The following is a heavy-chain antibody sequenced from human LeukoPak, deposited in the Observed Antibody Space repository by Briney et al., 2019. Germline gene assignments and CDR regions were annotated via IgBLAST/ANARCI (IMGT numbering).Heavy chain of an antibody. D-gene: IGHD5-12*01. CDR3: AKGSGYDLVDY. V-gene: IGHV3-23*01. CDR2: IRDRGVGT. CDR1: GFTFSSYA. Sequence: GGSLRLSCVASGFTFSSYAMTWVRQAPGKGLEWVSAIRDRGVGTYYADSVKGRFTISRDNSKNTLYLQMNSLRAEDTAVYYCAKGSGYDLVDYWGQGTLVTVSS. J-gene: IGHJ4*02.